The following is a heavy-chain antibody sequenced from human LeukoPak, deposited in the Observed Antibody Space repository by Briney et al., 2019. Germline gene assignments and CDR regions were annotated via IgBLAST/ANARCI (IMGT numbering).Heavy chain of an antibody. Sequence: ASVKVSCKASGYMFNIYGISWVRQAPGQGLDWMGWISAFNGNTNYARNFQDRVTMTTDTSTSTAYMELTSLRSDDTAVYYCARSPPSTGYDRFDTWGQGTLVTVSS. CDR3: ARSPPSTGYDRFDT. CDR1: GYMFNIYG. CDR2: ISAFNGNT. J-gene: IGHJ4*02. D-gene: IGHD5-12*01. V-gene: IGHV1-18*01.